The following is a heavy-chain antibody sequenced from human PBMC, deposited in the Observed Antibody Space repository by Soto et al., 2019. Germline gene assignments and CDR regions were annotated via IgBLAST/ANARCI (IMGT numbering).Heavy chain of an antibody. J-gene: IGHJ5*02. D-gene: IGHD2-15*01. CDR3: ASPFNGSGGSRGPDNWFDP. CDR2: IYYSGST. CDR1: GGSISSSSYY. Sequence: SETLSLTCTVSGGSISSSSYYWGWIRQPPGKGLEWIGSIYYSGSTYYNPSLKSRVTISVDTSKNQFSLKLSSVTAADTAVYYCASPFNGSGGSRGPDNWFDPWGQGTLVTVSS. V-gene: IGHV4-39*01.